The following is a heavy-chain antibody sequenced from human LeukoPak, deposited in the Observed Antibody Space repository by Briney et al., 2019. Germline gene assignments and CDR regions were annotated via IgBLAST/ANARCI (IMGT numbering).Heavy chain of an antibody. CDR3: AELGITMIGGV. V-gene: IGHV3-74*01. D-gene: IGHD3-10*02. Sequence: PGGSLRLSCAASGFTFSTYWMHWVRQAPGKGLVWVSGLNSDGGITGYVDSVKGRFTISRDNAKNTLYLQMNTLRAEDTAVYYCAELGITMIGGVWGKGTTVTISS. CDR1: GFTFSTYW. CDR2: LNSDGGIT. J-gene: IGHJ6*04.